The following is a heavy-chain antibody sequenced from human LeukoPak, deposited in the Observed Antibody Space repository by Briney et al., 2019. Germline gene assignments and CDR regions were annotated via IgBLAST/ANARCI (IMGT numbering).Heavy chain of an antibody. D-gene: IGHD1-26*01. J-gene: IGHJ3*02. V-gene: IGHV3-7*04. CDR3: ARHWEGVESDAFDI. Sequence: GGSLRLSCAASGFTFEIYWMSWVRQAPGKGLEWVANIRKGGSEKNYVDSVKGRFTISRDNAKNSLYLQMNSLRADDTALYYCARHWEGVESDAFDIWGQGTMVTVSS. CDR1: GFTFEIYW. CDR2: IRKGGSEK.